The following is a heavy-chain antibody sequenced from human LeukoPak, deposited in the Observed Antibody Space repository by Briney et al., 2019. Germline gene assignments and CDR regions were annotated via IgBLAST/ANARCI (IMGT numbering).Heavy chain of an antibody. V-gene: IGHV3-30*02. CDR3: AKDQTRNYYGSGSYDY. CDR2: IRYDGSNE. Sequence: GGSLRLSCAASGFTFSSYGMHWVRQAPGKGLEWVSFIRYDGSNEYYADSVKGRFTISRDNSKNTLYLQMNSLRAEDTAVYYCAKDQTRNYYGSGSYDYWGQGTLVTVSS. J-gene: IGHJ4*02. CDR1: GFTFSSYG. D-gene: IGHD3-10*01.